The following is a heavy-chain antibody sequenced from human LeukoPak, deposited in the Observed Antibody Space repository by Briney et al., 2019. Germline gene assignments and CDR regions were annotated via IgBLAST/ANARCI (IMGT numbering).Heavy chain of an antibody. V-gene: IGHV4-4*07. CDR3: ARDSHYCSSTSRYFDY. CDR1: GGSISSYY. Sequence: SETLSLTCTVSGGSISSYYWSWIRQPAGKGLEWIGRIYTSGSTNYNPSLKSRVTMSVDTSKNQFSLKLSSVTAADTAVYYCARDSHYCSSTSRYFDYWGQGTLVTVSS. D-gene: IGHD2-2*01. J-gene: IGHJ4*02. CDR2: IYTSGST.